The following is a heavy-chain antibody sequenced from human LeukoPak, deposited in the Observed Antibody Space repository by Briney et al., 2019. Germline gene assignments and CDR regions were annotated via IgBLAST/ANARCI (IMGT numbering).Heavy chain of an antibody. CDR3: AKDGRYCSGGSCYSGDFSYYMDV. V-gene: IGHV3-23*01. Sequence: PGGSLRLSCAASGFTFSSYAMTWVRQAPGKGLEWVSSISGSGGSTYSADSVKGRFTISRDNSRNTLYLQMNSLRAEDTAVYYCAKDGRYCSGGSCYSGDFSYYMDVWGKGTKVTVSS. CDR1: GFTFSSYA. D-gene: IGHD2-15*01. J-gene: IGHJ6*03. CDR2: ISGSGGST.